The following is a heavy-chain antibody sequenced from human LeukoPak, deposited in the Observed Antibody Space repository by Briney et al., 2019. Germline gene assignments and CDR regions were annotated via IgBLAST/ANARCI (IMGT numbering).Heavy chain of an antibody. D-gene: IGHD3-9*01. J-gene: IGHJ5*02. Sequence: SQTLSLTCTVSGGSLSSGGYYWSWLRQHPGTGLEWLGYIYYSGSTYYNPSLKSRVTILVDTSKNQFSLKLSSVTAADTAVYYCAREGLYFDWNWFDPWGQGTLVTVSS. CDR2: IYYSGST. CDR1: GGSLSSGGYY. V-gene: IGHV4-31*03. CDR3: AREGLYFDWNWFDP.